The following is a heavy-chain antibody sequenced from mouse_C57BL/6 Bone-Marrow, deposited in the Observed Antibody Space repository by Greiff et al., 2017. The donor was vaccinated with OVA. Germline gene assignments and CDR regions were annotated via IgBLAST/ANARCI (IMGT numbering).Heavy chain of an antibody. CDR2: IDPENGDT. J-gene: IGHJ2*01. CDR3: FAYGNCV. V-gene: IGHV14-4*01. D-gene: IGHD2-1*01. Sequence: EVQLQQSGAELVRPGASVKLSCTASGFNIKDDYMHWVKQRPEQGLEWIGWIDPENGDTEYASKFQGKATITADTSSNTAYLQLSSLTSEDTAVEYCFAYGNCVWGQGTTLTVSS. CDR1: GFNIKDDY.